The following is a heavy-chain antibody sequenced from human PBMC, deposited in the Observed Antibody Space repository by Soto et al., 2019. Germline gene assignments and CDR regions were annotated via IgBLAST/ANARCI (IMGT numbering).Heavy chain of an antibody. CDR2: IKQDGSEK. V-gene: IGHV3-7*01. CDR3: ARDDTRKNYNIWRRHYTTEAFDI. J-gene: IGHJ3*02. CDR1: GFTFSSYW. Sequence: EVQLVESGGGLVQPGGSLRLSCAASGFTFSSYWMSWVRQAPGKGLEWVANIKQDGSEKYYVDSVKGRFTISRDNAQTPRYLQMNRPRAEATAVYYCARDDTRKNYNIWRRHYTTEAFDIWGQGRRVTVSS. D-gene: IGHD3-3*01.